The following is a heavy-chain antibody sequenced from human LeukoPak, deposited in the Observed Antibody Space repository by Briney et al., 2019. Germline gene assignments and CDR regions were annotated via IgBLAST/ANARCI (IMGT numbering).Heavy chain of an antibody. CDR3: VRDMDV. Sequence: PGRSLRLSCAASGFTFSSYSMNWVRQAPGKGLEWVANINQDGHEKNYVDSVKGRFTISRDNPKNSLYLQMNSLRAEDTAVYFCVRDMDVWAQGTTVTVSS. CDR1: GFTFSSYS. V-gene: IGHV3-7*05. J-gene: IGHJ6*02. CDR2: INQDGHEK.